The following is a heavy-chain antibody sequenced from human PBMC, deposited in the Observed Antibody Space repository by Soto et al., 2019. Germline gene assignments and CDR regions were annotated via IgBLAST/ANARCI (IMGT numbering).Heavy chain of an antibody. J-gene: IGHJ4*02. Sequence: SLPCSVSGGSIRRGYYYWSWIRQPPGKGLEWIGNIYYSGNTYYNPSLKSRLIISIDTSKSQFSLNLRSVTAADTAVYYCAIVGVEVSGPIGDFDYWGQGTLVTVSS. D-gene: IGHD2-8*02. CDR3: AIVGVEVSGPIGDFDY. CDR1: GGSIRRGYYY. CDR2: IYYSGNT. V-gene: IGHV4-30-4*01.